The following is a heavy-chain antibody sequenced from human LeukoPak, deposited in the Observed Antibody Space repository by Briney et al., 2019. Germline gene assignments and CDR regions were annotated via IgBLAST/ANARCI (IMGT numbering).Heavy chain of an antibody. CDR3: ARDTGEWELLDAFDI. CDR2: IKQDGSEK. Sequence: GGSLRLSCEASGFTFSSYWMSWVRQAPGKGLEWVANIKQDGSEKYYVDSVKGRFTISRDNAKNSLYLQMNSLRAEDTAVYYCARDTGEWELLDAFDIWGQGTMVTVSS. V-gene: IGHV3-7*01. J-gene: IGHJ3*02. D-gene: IGHD1-26*01. CDR1: GFTFSSYW.